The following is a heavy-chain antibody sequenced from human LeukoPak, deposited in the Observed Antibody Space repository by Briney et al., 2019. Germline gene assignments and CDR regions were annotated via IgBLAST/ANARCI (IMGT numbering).Heavy chain of an antibody. Sequence: ASVKISCKASGFTFTGYYIHWVRQAPGQGLEWMGYINPHSGGTNSPQKFQGRFTMTTDTSISAAYMGLSSLISDDTAMYYCVREGNELLSKNFDYWGQGTLVTVSS. V-gene: IGHV1-2*02. CDR2: INPHSGGT. CDR3: VREGNELLSKNFDY. J-gene: IGHJ4*02. D-gene: IGHD2-21*02. CDR1: GFTFTGYY.